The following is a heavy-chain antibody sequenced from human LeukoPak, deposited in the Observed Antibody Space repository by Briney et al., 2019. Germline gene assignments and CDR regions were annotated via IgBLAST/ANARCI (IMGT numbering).Heavy chain of an antibody. Sequence: GGPLRLSCAASGFTFSSYAMSWVRQAPGKGLEWVSAISGSGGSTYYADSVKGRFTISRDNSKNTLYLQMNSLRAEDTAVYYCAKGRAYCSGGSCYLDDAFDIWGQGTMVTVSS. J-gene: IGHJ3*02. CDR1: GFTFSSYA. D-gene: IGHD2-15*01. CDR2: ISGSGGST. CDR3: AKGRAYCSGGSCYLDDAFDI. V-gene: IGHV3-23*01.